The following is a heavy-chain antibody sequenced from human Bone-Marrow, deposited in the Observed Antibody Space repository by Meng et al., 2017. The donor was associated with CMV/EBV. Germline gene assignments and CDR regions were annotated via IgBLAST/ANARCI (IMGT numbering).Heavy chain of an antibody. CDR1: GGTFSSYA. Sequence: QVQLVQSGAEVKKPGSSVEVSCKASGGTFSSYAISWVRQAPGQGLEWMGGIIPIFGTANYAQKFQGRVTITADESTSTAYMELSSLRSEDTAVYYCARLGYCSGGSCYTGDYWGQGTLVTVSS. J-gene: IGHJ4*02. V-gene: IGHV1-69*12. CDR3: ARLGYCSGGSCYTGDY. CDR2: IIPIFGTA. D-gene: IGHD2-15*01.